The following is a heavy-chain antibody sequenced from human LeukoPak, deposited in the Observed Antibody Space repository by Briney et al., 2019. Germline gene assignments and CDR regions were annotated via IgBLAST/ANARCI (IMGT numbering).Heavy chain of an antibody. V-gene: IGHV4-59*08. CDR3: ARGEVAGTADC. J-gene: IGHJ4*02. CDR1: GGSISSYY. CDR2: IYFSGSA. D-gene: IGHD6-19*01. Sequence: PSETLSLTCTVSGGSISSYYWSWSRHPPGKGLEWVGYIYFSGSANYYPSLKSRITISVDTSKNQFSLKLSSVTAADTAVYYCARGEVAGTADCWGQGTLVTVSS.